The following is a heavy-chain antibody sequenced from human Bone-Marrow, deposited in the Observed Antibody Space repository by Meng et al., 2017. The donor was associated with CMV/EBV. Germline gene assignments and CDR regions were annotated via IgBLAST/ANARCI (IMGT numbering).Heavy chain of an antibody. CDR1: GFTFSSYS. CDR2: ISYDGSNK. D-gene: IGHD3-3*01. J-gene: IGHJ4*02. Sequence: GESLKISCAASGFTFSSYSMNWVRQAPGKGLEWVAVISYDGSNKYYADSVKGRFTISRDNSKNTLYLQMNSLRAEDTAVYYCASPLLRSGSFINYWGQGTLVTVSS. V-gene: IGHV3-30*03. CDR3: ASPLLRSGSFINY.